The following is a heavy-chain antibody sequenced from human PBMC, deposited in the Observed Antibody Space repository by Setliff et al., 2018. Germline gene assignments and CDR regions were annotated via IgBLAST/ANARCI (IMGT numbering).Heavy chain of an antibody. CDR2: INAGNGNT. D-gene: IGHD6-19*01. Sequence: GASVKVSCKASGYTFTSYAVHWVRQAPGQRLEWMGWINAGNGNTKYSQKFQGRVTITRDTSASTAYMELSSLRSEDTAVYYCARLAEQWLVRDAFDIWGQGTMVTVSS. CDR1: GYTFTSYA. CDR3: ARLAEQWLVRDAFDI. V-gene: IGHV1-3*01. J-gene: IGHJ3*02.